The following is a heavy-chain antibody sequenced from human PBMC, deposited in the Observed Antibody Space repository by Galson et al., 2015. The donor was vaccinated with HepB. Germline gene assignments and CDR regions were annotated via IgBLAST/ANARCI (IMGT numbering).Heavy chain of an antibody. D-gene: IGHD6-19*01. CDR1: EFTFSSYW. V-gene: IGHV3-7*03. CDR2: IKQDGSEK. Sequence: SLRLSCAASEFTFSSYWMSWVRQAPGKGLEWVANIKQDGSEKYYVDSVKGRFTFSRDNAKNSLYLQMNSLRAEDTAVYYCARDGSGWGYYYYGMDVWGQGTTVTVSS. J-gene: IGHJ6*02. CDR3: ARDGSGWGYYYYGMDV.